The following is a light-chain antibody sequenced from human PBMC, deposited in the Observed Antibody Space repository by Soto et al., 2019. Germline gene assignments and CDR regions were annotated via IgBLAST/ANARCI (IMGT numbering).Light chain of an antibody. V-gene: IGKV3-15*01. CDR1: QSVSTN. CDR2: VAS. J-gene: IGKJ2*01. CDR3: QQYNDWPPVT. Sequence: DIVLTQSPATLSVSPGERATLSCRASQSVSTNLAWYQQKPGQAPRLLIYVASTRANSIPARFSGSGSGTEFTLTISSLQSEDFAVYYCQQYNDWPPVTFGRGTKLEI.